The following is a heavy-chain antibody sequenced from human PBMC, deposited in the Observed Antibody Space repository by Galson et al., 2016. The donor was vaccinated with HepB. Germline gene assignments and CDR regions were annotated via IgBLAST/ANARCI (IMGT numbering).Heavy chain of an antibody. CDR3: ARDLNSRHGYNYGYWYFDL. Sequence: SETLSLTCTVSGGSVSSDSYYWSWIRQPPGKGLEWIGYIYYSGSTNYNPSLKSRVTISVDTSNNQFPLKLSSVTAADTAVYYCARDLNSRHGYNYGYWYFDLWGRGTLVTVSS. CDR2: IYYSGST. V-gene: IGHV4-61*01. D-gene: IGHD5-24*01. J-gene: IGHJ2*01. CDR1: GGSVSSDSYY.